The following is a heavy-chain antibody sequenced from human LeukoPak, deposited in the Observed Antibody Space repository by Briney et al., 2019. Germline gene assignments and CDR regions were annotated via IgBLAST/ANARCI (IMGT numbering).Heavy chain of an antibody. D-gene: IGHD3-22*01. CDR3: AGLSSGYYHDAFDI. CDR2: INPNSGGT. CDR1: GYTFTGYY. V-gene: IGHV1-2*02. J-gene: IGHJ3*02. Sequence: ASVKVSCKASGYTFTGYYMHWVRQAPGQGLEWMGWINPNSGGTNYAQKFQGRVTMTRDTSISTAYMELSRLRSDDTAVYYCAGLSSGYYHDAFDIWGQGTMVTVSS.